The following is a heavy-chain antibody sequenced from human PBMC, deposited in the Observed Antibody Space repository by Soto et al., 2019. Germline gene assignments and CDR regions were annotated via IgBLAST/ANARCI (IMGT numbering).Heavy chain of an antibody. V-gene: IGHV1-18*01. J-gene: IGHJ6*02. D-gene: IGHD3-16*01. CDR3: ARGGYYDTSWGKLSHYGLDV. CDR1: GYTFIRYG. Sequence: QVQLAQSANEVKKPGASVRVSCKAAGYTFIRYGIAWVRQAPGQGLEWMGWISPYNDYTVYAQKFQGRVSMTADTSTRTVYMNLRGLKSDDTAVYDCARGGYYDTSWGKLSHYGLDVWGQGTSVSVSS. CDR2: ISPYNDYT.